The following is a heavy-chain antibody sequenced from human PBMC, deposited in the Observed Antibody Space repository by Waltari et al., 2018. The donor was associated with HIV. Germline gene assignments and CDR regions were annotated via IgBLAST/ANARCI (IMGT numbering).Heavy chain of an antibody. CDR1: GFTFSASA. J-gene: IGHJ4*02. CDR3: TRALAY. CDR2: IRSRGNRYAT. D-gene: IGHD3-16*01. V-gene: IGHV3-73*02. Sequence: EVQLVESGGGLVQPGGSLRASCAASGFTFSASAIHWVRQASGKGLEWVGHIRSRGNRYATAYGASVKGRFTVSRDDSKNTAYLQMNNLKTEDTAVYYCTRALAYWGQGTLVTVSP.